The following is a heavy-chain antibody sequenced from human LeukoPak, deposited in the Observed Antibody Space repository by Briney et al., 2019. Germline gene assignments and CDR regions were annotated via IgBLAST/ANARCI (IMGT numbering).Heavy chain of an antibody. D-gene: IGHD1-26*01. J-gene: IGHJ4*02. CDR2: ITGSGAST. V-gene: IGHV3-23*01. CDR3: AKVAVGATLSYFDY. Sequence: PGGSLRLSCAASGFTFNNYAMTWVRQAPGKGLEWVSAITGSGASTNYADSVKGRFTISRDNSKNTLYLQMNSLRAEDTAVYYCAKVAVGATLSYFDYWGQGTLVTVSS. CDR1: GFTFNNYA.